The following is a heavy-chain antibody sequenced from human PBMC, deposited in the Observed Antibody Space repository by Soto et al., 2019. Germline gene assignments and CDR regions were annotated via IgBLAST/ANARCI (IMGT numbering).Heavy chain of an antibody. Sequence: EVQLVESGGGLVQPGGSLRLSCAASGFTFNDHYMDWVRQAPGKGLEWVGRTTNKANSYTTQYAASVKGRFTISRDDSNYSLYLQMNSLETEDTAVYYCTRTTQGSYWSFGYWGQGTLVTVSS. D-gene: IGHD3-10*01. J-gene: IGHJ4*02. CDR2: TTNKANSYTT. CDR1: GFTFNDHY. CDR3: TRTTQGSYWSFGY. V-gene: IGHV3-72*01.